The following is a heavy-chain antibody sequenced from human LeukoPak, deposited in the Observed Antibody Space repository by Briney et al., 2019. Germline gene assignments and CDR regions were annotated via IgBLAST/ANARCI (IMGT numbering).Heavy chain of an antibody. J-gene: IGHJ6*03. V-gene: IGHV4-39*07. CDR1: GGSISSSSYY. D-gene: IGHD6-13*01. CDR2: IYYSGST. Sequence: SETLSLTCTVSGGSISSSSYYWGWIRQPPGKGLEWIGSIYYSGSTYYNASLKSRVTISVDTSKNQFSLKLSSVTAADTAVYYCARSRPPASAAGTFNYYYYYYMDVWGKGTTVTVSS. CDR3: ARSRPPASAAGTFNYYYYYYMDV.